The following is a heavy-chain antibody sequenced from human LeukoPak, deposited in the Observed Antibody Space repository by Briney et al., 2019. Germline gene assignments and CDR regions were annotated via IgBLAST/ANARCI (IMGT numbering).Heavy chain of an antibody. V-gene: IGHV4-59*01. Sequence: SETLSLSCTVSGGSISYYFWTWIRQPPGKGLEWIGYIYYNGSTNYNPSLKSRVTISVDTSKSQFSLKLNSLTAADTAVYYCARGAGIVGSVFDYWGQGSLVTVSS. CDR2: IYYNGST. J-gene: IGHJ4*02. D-gene: IGHD1-26*01. CDR3: ARGAGIVGSVFDY. CDR1: GGSISYYF.